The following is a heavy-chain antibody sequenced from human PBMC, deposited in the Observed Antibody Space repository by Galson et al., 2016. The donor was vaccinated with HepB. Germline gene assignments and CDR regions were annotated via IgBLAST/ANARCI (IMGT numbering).Heavy chain of an antibody. J-gene: IGHJ6*02. CDR1: GYSFTNYG. Sequence: SVKVSCKASGYSFTNYGVTWVRQAPGQGLEWVAWISAYNGNTNYAPKLQGRVTMTTDTSMATAYMELGSLRSDDTAVNYCARSSSGWFGYGMDVWGQGTTVTVSS. CDR3: ARSSSGWFGYGMDV. D-gene: IGHD6-19*01. V-gene: IGHV1-18*01. CDR2: ISAYNGNT.